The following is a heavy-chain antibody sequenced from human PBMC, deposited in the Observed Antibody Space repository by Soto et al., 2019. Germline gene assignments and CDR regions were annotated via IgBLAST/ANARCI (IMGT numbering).Heavy chain of an antibody. CDR3: AKGRGYGARTSCYVGSAY. J-gene: IGHJ4*02. CDR1: GFTFSSYA. CDR2: ISGSGGST. Sequence: EVQLLESGGGLVQPGGSLRLSCAASGFTFSSYAMSWVRQAPGKGLEWVSAISGSGGSTYYADSVKGRFTISRDNSKDTLYMKMNSLRAEDTDVYYCAKGRGYGARTSCYVGSAYWGQGTLVTVSS. D-gene: IGHD2-2*01. V-gene: IGHV3-23*01.